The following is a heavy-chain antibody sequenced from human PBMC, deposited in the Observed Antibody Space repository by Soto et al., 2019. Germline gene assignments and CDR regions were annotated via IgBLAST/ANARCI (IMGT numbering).Heavy chain of an antibody. J-gene: IGHJ6*02. CDR1: GFTFSTYP. CDR2: ISGSGGSI. V-gene: IGHV3-23*01. Sequence: EVQLLESGGGLVQPGGSLRLSCAASGFTFSTYPMNWVRQAPGNGLEWVSAISGSGGSIHYADSVKGRFTISRDNSKNTLYLQMNSLRDEDTAVYHCVKGYWKWDVWGQGTTVTVSS. CDR3: VKGYWKWDV. D-gene: IGHD1-1*01.